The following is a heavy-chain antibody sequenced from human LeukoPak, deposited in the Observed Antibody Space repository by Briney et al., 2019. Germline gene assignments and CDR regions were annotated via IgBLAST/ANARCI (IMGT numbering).Heavy chain of an antibody. CDR3: AKCGQGGSPGCYRHGMDV. CDR1: GFTFSTFS. Sequence: GASLRLSCAASGFTFSTFSMTWVRRAPGKGLEWASSISGSGSATNYAASVKGRFTISRDNSKNTLYLQMNSLRAEDTAVYYCAKCGQGGSPGCYRHGMDVWGQGTTVTVSS. V-gene: IGHV3-23*01. D-gene: IGHD2-2*01. J-gene: IGHJ6*02. CDR2: ISGSGSAT.